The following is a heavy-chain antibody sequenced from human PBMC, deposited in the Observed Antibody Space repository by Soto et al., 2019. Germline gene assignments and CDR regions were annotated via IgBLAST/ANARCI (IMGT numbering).Heavy chain of an antibody. Sequence: ASVKVSCKASGYTFTSYAMHWVRQAPGQRLEWMGWINAGNGSTKYSQKFQGRVTITRDTSASTAYMELSSLRSEDTAVYYCVKLLSRNGDYWGQGTLVTVSS. V-gene: IGHV1-3*01. CDR2: INAGNGST. D-gene: IGHD6-13*01. CDR1: GYTFTSYA. CDR3: VKLLSRNGDY. J-gene: IGHJ4*02.